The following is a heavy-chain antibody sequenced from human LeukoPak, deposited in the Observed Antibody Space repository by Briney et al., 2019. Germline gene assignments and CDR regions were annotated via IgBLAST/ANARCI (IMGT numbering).Heavy chain of an antibody. CDR2: MHNGVHT. D-gene: IGHD4/OR15-4a*01. Sequence: SETLSLTCTVPGDSIDNYFWSWIRQPPGPGLEWIGYMHNGVHTNYNPSLKSRVTISGDTSKNQLSLKLTSVTAADTAVYYCAATIRRDYGDTNLDYWGQGTLVTVSS. J-gene: IGHJ4*02. CDR1: GDSIDNYF. CDR3: AATIRRDYGDTNLDY. V-gene: IGHV4-59*01.